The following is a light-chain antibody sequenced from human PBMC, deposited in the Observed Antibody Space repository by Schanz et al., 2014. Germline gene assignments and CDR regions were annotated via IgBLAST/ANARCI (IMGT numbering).Light chain of an antibody. J-gene: IGKJ1*01. V-gene: IGKV3-15*01. CDR3: QQYNNWPQT. Sequence: EIVLTQSPGTLSLSPGERATLSCRASQSFKNNYLAWYQQTPGQAPRLLIYGASTRATGIPARFSGSGSGTEFTLTISSLQSEDLALYYCQQYNNWPQTFGQGTKVEIK. CDR1: QSFKNN. CDR2: GAS.